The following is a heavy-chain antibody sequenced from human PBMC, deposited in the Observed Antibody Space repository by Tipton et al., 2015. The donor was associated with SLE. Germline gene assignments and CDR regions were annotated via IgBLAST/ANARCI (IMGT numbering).Heavy chain of an antibody. CDR2: ISGSGGST. D-gene: IGHD2-21*01. CDR3: ARARYCGGDCYPDAFDI. V-gene: IGHV3-48*03. J-gene: IGHJ3*02. CDR1: GFIFSGYE. Sequence: SLRLSCAASGFIFSGYEMNWVRQAPGKGLEWVSDISGSGGSTNYADSVKGRFTISRDNAKNSLYLQMNSLRAEDTAVYYCARARYCGGDCYPDAFDIWGQGTMVTVS.